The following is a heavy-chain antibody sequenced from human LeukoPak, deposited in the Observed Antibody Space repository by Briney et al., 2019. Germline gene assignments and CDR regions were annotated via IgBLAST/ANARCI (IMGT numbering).Heavy chain of an antibody. CDR3: ARDSLLLSDAFDI. Sequence: GASVKVSCKASGYTFTGYYMHWVRQAPGQGLEWMGWINPNSGGTNYAQKFQGWVTMTRDTSISTAYMELSRLRSDDTAVYYCARDSLLLSDAFDIWGQGTMVTVSS. D-gene: IGHD2/OR15-2a*01. CDR2: INPNSGGT. V-gene: IGHV1-2*04. J-gene: IGHJ3*02. CDR1: GYTFTGYY.